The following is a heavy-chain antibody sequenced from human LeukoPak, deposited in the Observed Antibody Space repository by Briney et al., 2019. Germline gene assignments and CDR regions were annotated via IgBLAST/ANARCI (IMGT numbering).Heavy chain of an antibody. V-gene: IGHV1-69*06. CDR1: GGTFSSYT. CDR2: IIPIFGSA. D-gene: IGHD3-10*01. CDR3: ARADYYGSGGMDV. Sequence: SVTVSCKASGGTFSSYTINWVRQAPGQGLEWMGGIIPIFGSANYAQNFQGRVTITADKSTSTVYMELSSLRSEDTAVYYCARADYYGSGGMDVWGKGTTVTVSS. J-gene: IGHJ6*04.